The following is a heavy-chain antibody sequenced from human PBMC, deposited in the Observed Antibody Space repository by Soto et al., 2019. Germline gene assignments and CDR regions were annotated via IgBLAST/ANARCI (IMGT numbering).Heavy chain of an antibody. D-gene: IGHD4-17*01. CDR1: GGSFSTYG. J-gene: IGHJ4*02. V-gene: IGHV1-69*13. Sequence: QVQLVQSGAEVKKPGSSVKVSCKASGGSFSTYGINWVRLAPGQGLEWMGGIIPKFGTTNYAQKFRGRVTITADESPNTAYMELNFLRSEDTAVYFCARELDPYYGDNSLSVNYWGQGTLVTFSS. CDR3: ARELDPYYGDNSLSVNY. CDR2: IIPKFGTT.